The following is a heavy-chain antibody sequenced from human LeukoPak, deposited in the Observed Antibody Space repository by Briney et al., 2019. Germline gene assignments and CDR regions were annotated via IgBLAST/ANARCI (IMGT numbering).Heavy chain of an antibody. CDR3: AKQNCSGASCYAGAFDI. CDR2: ISYDGSNK. V-gene: IGHV3-30*18. D-gene: IGHD2-15*01. J-gene: IGHJ3*02. CDR1: GFTFSSYG. Sequence: GGSLRLSCAASGFTFSSYGMHWVRQAPGKGLEWVAVISYDGSNKYYADSVKGRFTISRDNSKNTLYLQMNSLGAEDTAVYYCAKQNCSGASCYAGAFDIWGQGTMVTVSS.